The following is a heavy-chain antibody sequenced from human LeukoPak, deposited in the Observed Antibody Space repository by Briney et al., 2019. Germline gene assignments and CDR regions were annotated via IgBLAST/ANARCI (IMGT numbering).Heavy chain of an antibody. V-gene: IGHV3-30*18. CDR1: GFTFSSYA. CDR2: ISYDGSNK. J-gene: IGHJ4*02. D-gene: IGHD5-18*01. Sequence: GRSLRLSCAASGFTFSSYAMHWVRQAPGKGLEWVAVISYDGSNKYYADSVKGRFTISKDNSKNTLYLQMNSLRAEGTAVYYCAKDRGSYGYYFDYWGQGTLVTVSS. CDR3: AKDRGSYGYYFDY.